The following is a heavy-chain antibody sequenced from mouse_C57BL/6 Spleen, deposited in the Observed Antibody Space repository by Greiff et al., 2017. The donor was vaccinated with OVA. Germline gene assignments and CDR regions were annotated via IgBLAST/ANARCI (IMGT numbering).Heavy chain of an antibody. D-gene: IGHD1-1*01. CDR2: IYPGSGST. J-gene: IGHJ4*01. Sequence: VQLQQSGAELVKPGASVKMSCKASGYTFTSYWITWVKQRPGQGLEWIGDIYPGSGSTNYNEKFKSKATLTVDTSSSTAYMQLSSLTSEDSAVYYCARRGSSYAMDYWGQGTSVTVSS. V-gene: IGHV1-55*01. CDR1: GYTFTSYW. CDR3: ARRGSSYAMDY.